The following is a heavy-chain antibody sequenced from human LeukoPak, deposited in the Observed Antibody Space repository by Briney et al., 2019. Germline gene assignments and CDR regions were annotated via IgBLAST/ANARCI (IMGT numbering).Heavy chain of an antibody. Sequence: SETLSLTCTLSGGSISSISYHCAWVRQPPGKGLEWIGSIFYTGNTYYTPSLKTRVTISVDTSKNQCSLKLRSVTAADTAVYYCARDLPGEFPQYWGQGTLVTVSS. J-gene: IGHJ4*02. CDR1: GGSISSISYH. CDR2: IFYTGNT. CDR3: ARDLPGEFPQY. D-gene: IGHD3-16*01. V-gene: IGHV4-39*07.